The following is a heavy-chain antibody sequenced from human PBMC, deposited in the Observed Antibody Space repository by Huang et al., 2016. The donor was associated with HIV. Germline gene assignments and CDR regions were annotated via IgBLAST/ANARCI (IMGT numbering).Heavy chain of an antibody. CDR3: AKGPVQWRGSYYFDY. D-gene: IGHD6-19*01. CDR1: GFTFSNYG. Sequence: QVQLVESGGGVVQPGRSLRLSCAAFGFTFSNYGMHWVRQGPGKGLEWVAVISYDGSNKFYADSVKGRFTISRDNSKNTLYLQMNSLRAEDTAVYYCAKGPVQWRGSYYFDYWGQGTLVTVSS. CDR2: ISYDGSNK. J-gene: IGHJ4*02. V-gene: IGHV3-30*18.